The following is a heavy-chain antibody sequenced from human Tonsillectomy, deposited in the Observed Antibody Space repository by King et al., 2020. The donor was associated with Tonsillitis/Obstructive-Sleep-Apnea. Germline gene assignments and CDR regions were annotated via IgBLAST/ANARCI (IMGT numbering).Heavy chain of an antibody. CDR3: ARLCIDDFWRGPPFDI. CDR2: IYYSGNT. CDR1: GGSISSSSYY. D-gene: IGHD3-3*01. V-gene: IGHV4-39*01. J-gene: IGHJ3*02. Sequence: QLQESGPGLVKPSETLSLTCTVSGGSISSSSYYWGWIRQPPGKGLEWIGSIYYSGNTFYNPSLQSRVTIAVDTSKNQFSLKLSSVTAADTAVYYCARLCIDDFWRGPPFDIWGQGTMVTVSS.